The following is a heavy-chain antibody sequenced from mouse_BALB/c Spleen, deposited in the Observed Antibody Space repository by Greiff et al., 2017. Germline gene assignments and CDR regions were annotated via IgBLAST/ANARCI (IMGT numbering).Heavy chain of an antibody. J-gene: IGHJ2*01. D-gene: IGHD2-4*01. CDR3: AREGYDYDGWFAY. CDR1: GFTFSSYA. Sequence: EVKLMESGGGLVKPGGSLKLSCAASGFTFSSYAMSWVRQTPEKRLEWVASISSGGSTYYPDSVKGRFTISRDNARNILYLQMSSLRSEDTAMYYCAREGYDYDGWFAYWGQGTTLTVSS. V-gene: IGHV5-6-5*01. CDR2: ISSGGST.